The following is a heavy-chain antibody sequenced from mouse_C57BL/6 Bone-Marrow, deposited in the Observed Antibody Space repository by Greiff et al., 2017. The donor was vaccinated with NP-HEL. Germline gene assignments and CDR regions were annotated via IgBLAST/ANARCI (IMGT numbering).Heavy chain of an antibody. CDR1: GYTFTSYW. CDR2: IDPSDSYT. D-gene: IGHD1-1*01. CDR3: ARDGSSSAWVAD. V-gene: IGHV1-69*01. Sequence: QVQLQQPGAELVMPGASVKLSCTASGYTFTSYWMHWVKQRPGQGLEWIGEIDPSDSYTNYTPKFKGKSTLPVDKSSSTAYMQLSSLTSEDSAVYYCARDGSSSAWVADWGQGALVTVSA. J-gene: IGHJ3*01.